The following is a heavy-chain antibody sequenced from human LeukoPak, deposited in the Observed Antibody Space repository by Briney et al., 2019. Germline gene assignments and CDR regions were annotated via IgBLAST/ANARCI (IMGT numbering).Heavy chain of an antibody. CDR1: GFTFSSYS. J-gene: IGHJ3*02. V-gene: IGHV3-21*01. Sequence: GGSLRLSCAAYGFTFSSYSMNWVRQAPGKGLEWVSFISTSSSYIYYADSVKGRFTISRDDAKNSLYLQMNSLRAEDTAVYYCARIMIVEVDAFDIWGQGTMVTVSS. CDR3: ARIMIVEVDAFDI. D-gene: IGHD3-22*01. CDR2: ISTSSSYI.